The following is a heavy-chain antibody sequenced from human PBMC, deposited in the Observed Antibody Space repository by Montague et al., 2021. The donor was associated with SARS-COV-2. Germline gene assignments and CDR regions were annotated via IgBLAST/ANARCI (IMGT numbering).Heavy chain of an antibody. Sequence: SETLSLTCTVSGASITSYYWNWIRQPPGKGLEWIGNIFNSGRTNYSPSLKSRVTTSVDTSKNQMSLNLTSVRAADAAVYYCARGCQSYFGAGCHCSGMDVWGQGTTVTVSS. CDR3: ARGCQSYFGAGCHCSGMDV. V-gene: IGHV4-59*01. CDR2: IFNSGRT. CDR1: GASITSYY. J-gene: IGHJ6*02. D-gene: IGHD3-10*01.